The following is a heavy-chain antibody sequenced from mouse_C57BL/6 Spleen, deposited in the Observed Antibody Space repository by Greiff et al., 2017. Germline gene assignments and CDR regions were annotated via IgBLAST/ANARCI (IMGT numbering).Heavy chain of an antibody. V-gene: IGHV1-55*01. Sequence: QVQLQQPGAELVKPGASVKMSCKASGYTFTSYWITWVKQRPGQGLEWIGDIYPGSGGTNYNEKFKGKATLTVDTSSSTAYMQLSSLTSEDSAVYYCARAQATGAMDYWGQGTSVTVSS. CDR1: GYTFTSYW. J-gene: IGHJ4*01. CDR3: ARAQATGAMDY. D-gene: IGHD3-2*02. CDR2: IYPGSGGT.